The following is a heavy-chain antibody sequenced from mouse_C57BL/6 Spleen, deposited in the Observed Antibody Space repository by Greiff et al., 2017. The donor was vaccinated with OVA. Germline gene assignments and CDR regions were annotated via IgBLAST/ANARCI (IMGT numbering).Heavy chain of an antibody. D-gene: IGHD1-2*01. V-gene: IGHV1-15*01. CDR3: TRWPSSLLRFDD. Sequence: QVQLQQSGAELVRPGASVTLSCKASGYTFTDYEMHWVKQTPVHGLEWIGAIDPETGGTAYNQKFKGKAILTADKSSSTAYMELRSLTSEDSAVYYCTRWPSSLLRFDDWGQGTTLTVSS. J-gene: IGHJ2*01. CDR2: IDPETGGT. CDR1: GYTFTDYE.